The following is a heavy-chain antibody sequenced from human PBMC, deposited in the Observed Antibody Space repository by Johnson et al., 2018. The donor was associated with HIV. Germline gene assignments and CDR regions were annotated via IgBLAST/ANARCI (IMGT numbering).Heavy chain of an antibody. Sequence: VQLVESRGGLVQPGGSLRLSCEASGFTFSSYWMSWVRQAPGKGLKWVANINEDGSEEYYVDSVEGRLTISRDNAKNSLYLQIDNLRAEYTAVYYCARDGVYSSPWDALDIWGHGTMVTVSS. J-gene: IGHJ3*02. CDR3: ARDGVYSSPWDALDI. CDR1: GFTFSSYW. CDR2: INEDGSEE. D-gene: IGHD6-13*01. V-gene: IGHV3-7*05.